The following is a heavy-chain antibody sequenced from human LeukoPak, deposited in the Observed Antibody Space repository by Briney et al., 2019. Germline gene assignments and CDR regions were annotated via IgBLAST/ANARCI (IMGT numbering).Heavy chain of an antibody. J-gene: IGHJ5*02. CDR2: ISAYNGNT. CDR1: GYTFTGYY. D-gene: IGHD5-12*01. Sequence: ASVKVSCKASGYTFTGYYMHWVRQAPGQGLEWMGWISAYNGNTNYAQKLQGRVTMTTDTSTSTAYMELRSLRSDDTAVYYCARDQSYDSWGQGTLVTVSS. CDR3: ARDQSYDS. V-gene: IGHV1-18*04.